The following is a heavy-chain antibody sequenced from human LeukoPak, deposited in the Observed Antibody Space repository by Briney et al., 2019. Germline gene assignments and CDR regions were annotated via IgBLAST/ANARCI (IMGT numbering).Heavy chain of an antibody. CDR2: ISYDGSNK. CDR3: VKGRISEDGLDF. CDR1: GFTFSSYA. J-gene: IGHJ4*02. V-gene: IGHV3-30*07. D-gene: IGHD6-13*01. Sequence: GRSLRLSCAASGFTFSSYAMHWVRQAPGKGLEWVAVISYDGSNKYYADSVKGRFTISRDNSKNMLYLQMNSLRAEDTAVYYCVKGRISEDGLDFWGQGTLVTVSS.